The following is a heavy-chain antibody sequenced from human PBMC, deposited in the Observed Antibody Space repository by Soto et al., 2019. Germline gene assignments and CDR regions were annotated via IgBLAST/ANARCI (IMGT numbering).Heavy chain of an antibody. V-gene: IGHV1-3*01. J-gene: IGHJ4*02. CDR3: ARESEDLTSNFDY. Sequence: ASVKVSCKASGYTFTSYAMHWVRQAPGQRLEWMGWINAGNGNTKYSQKFQGRVTITRDTSASTAYMELSSLRSGDTSVYYCARESEDLTSNFDYWGQGTLVTVSS. CDR1: GYTFTSYA. CDR2: INAGNGNT.